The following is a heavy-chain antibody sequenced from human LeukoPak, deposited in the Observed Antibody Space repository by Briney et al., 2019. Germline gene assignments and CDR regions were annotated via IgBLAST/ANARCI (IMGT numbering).Heavy chain of an antibody. CDR3: ARLLSRITMIVVVRRDAFDI. V-gene: IGHV4-34*01. D-gene: IGHD3-22*01. J-gene: IGHJ3*02. CDR1: GGSFSGYY. Sequence: SETLSLTCAVYGGSFSGYYWSWIRQPPGKGLEWIGEINHSGSTNYNPSLKSRVTISVDTSKNQFSLKLSSVTAADTAVYYCARLLSRITMIVVVRRDAFDIWGQGTMVTVSS. CDR2: INHSGST.